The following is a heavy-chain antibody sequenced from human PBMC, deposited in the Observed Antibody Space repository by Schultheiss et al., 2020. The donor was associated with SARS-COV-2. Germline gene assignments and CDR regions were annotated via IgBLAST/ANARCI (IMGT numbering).Heavy chain of an antibody. CDR3: AADPGVGATTFDY. Sequence: ASVKVSCKASGYTFTGYYIHWVRQAPGQGLEWMGWINPNSGGTNYAHKFQGRATMTTDTSTSTAYMELSSLRSEDTAVYYCAADPGVGATTFDYWGQGTLVTVSS. CDR1: GYTFTGYY. D-gene: IGHD1-26*01. V-gene: IGHV1-2*02. J-gene: IGHJ4*02. CDR2: INPNSGGT.